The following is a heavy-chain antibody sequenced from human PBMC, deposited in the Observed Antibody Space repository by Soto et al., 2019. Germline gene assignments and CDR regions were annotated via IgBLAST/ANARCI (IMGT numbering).Heavy chain of an antibody. D-gene: IGHD3-3*01. CDR3: ARVERITIFGVVTTGPYYYGMDV. CDR2: INPSGGST. V-gene: IGHV1-46*01. CDR1: GYTFTSYY. J-gene: IGHJ6*02. Sequence: GASVKVSCKASGYTFTSYYMHWGRQAPGQRLEWMGIINPSGGSTSYAQKFQGRVTMTRDTSTSTVYMELSSLRSEDTAVYYCARVERITIFGVVTTGPYYYGMDVWGQGTTVTVSS.